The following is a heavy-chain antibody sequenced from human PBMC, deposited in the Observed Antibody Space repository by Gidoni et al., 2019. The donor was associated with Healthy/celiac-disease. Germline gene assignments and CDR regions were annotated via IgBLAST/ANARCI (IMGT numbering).Heavy chain of an antibody. CDR1: RFTFSSYG. CDR2: ISYDGSNK. Sequence: QVQLVESGGGVVQPGRSLRLSCAASRFTFSSYGMHWVRQAPGKGLEWVAVISYDGSNKYYADSVKGRFTISRDNSKNTLYLQMNSLRAEDTAVYYCAKDYGPGGLFDLWGRGTLVTVSS. V-gene: IGHV3-30*18. J-gene: IGHJ2*01. CDR3: AKDYGPGGLFDL. D-gene: IGHD3-16*01.